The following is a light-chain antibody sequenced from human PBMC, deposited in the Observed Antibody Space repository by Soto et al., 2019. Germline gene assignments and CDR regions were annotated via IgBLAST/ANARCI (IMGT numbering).Light chain of an antibody. Sequence: QSALTQPASVSGSPGQSITISCTGTSSDVGGYNYVSWYQQHPGKAPKLMIYDVSNRPSGASNRFSGSKSGNTASLTISGLQAEDEADYYCSSYTSISPHVVFGGGTKLTVL. CDR2: DVS. J-gene: IGLJ2*01. V-gene: IGLV2-14*01. CDR1: SSDVGGYNY. CDR3: SSYTSISPHVV.